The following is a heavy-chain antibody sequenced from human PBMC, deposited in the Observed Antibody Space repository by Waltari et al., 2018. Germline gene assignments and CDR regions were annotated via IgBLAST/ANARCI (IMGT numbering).Heavy chain of an antibody. CDR2: IIPVFGAA. Sequence: QVQLVQSGAEVKKPGSSVKVSCKASGGTFSRSTISWVRQAPGQGFEWMGGIIPVFGAANYAQKFQGRVTITADASTDTAYMEVGSLRSEDTATYFCGTVISARPHWGQGTLVTVSS. J-gene: IGHJ4*02. CDR1: GGTFSRST. V-gene: IGHV1-69*01. D-gene: IGHD6-6*01. CDR3: GTVISARPH.